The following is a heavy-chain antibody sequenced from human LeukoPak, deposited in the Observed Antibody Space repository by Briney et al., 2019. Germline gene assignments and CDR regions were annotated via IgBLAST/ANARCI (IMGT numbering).Heavy chain of an antibody. CDR3: ARVKDGYGFDF. CDR2: IYSGGLT. J-gene: IGHJ4*02. CDR1: GFIVNNDY. D-gene: IGHD5-24*01. V-gene: IGHV3-53*04. Sequence: PGGSLRLSCAASGFIVNNDYMSWVRQAPGKGLEWVSVIYSGGLTYYADSVKGRFTISRHNSKNTLYLQMNTLRAEDTAVYYCARVKDGYGFDFWGQGTLVTVSS.